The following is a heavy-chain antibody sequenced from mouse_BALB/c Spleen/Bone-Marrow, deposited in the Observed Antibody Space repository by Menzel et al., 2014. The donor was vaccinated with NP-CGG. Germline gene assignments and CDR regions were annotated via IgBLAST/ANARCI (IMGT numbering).Heavy chain of an antibody. J-gene: IGHJ2*01. CDR2: ISTYSGNT. Sequence: QVQLQQSGPELVRPGVSVKISCKGSGHTLTGYAMHWVKQSHAKSLEWIGVISTYSGNTNYNQKFKGKATMTADKSSSATYMELARLTSKDSAIYYCARRGYGSNRFDYWGQGTTLTVSS. CDR1: GHTLTGYA. V-gene: IGHV1-67*01. CDR3: ARRGYGSNRFDY. D-gene: IGHD1-1*01.